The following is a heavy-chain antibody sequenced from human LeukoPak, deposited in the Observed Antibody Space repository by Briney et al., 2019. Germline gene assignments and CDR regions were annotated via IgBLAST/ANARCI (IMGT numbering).Heavy chain of an antibody. CDR3: ARVVAAANFDY. CDR1: GFTFSSYW. D-gene: IGHD6-13*01. CDR2: INSDGSST. V-gene: IGHV3-74*01. Sequence: GGSLRLSCAASGFTFSSYWTHWVRQAPGKGLVWVSRINSDGSSTSYADSVKGRFTISRDNAKNTLYLQMNSLRAEDTAVYYCARVVAAANFDYWGQGTLVTVSS. J-gene: IGHJ4*02.